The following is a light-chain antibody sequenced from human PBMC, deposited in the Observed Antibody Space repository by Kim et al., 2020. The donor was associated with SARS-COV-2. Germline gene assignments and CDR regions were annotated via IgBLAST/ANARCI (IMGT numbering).Light chain of an antibody. Sequence: ATRSLSPGERATLSCRASQSVSSYLAWYQQKPGQAPRLLIYDASNRATGIPARFSGSGSGTDFTLTISSLEPEDFAVYYCQQPGAFGQGTKVDIK. V-gene: IGKV3-11*01. CDR3: QQPGA. CDR2: DAS. CDR1: QSVSSY. J-gene: IGKJ1*01.